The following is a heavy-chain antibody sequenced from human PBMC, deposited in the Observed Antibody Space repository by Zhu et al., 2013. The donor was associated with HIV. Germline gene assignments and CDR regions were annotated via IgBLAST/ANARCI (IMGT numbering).Heavy chain of an antibody. CDR3: ARELPHTFNFDY. D-gene: IGHD2-15*01. V-gene: IGHV1-69*01. CDR2: IIPILGTS. CDR1: GGTFRNYG. J-gene: IGHJ4*02. Sequence: QVQLVQSGAEVKKPGSSVKVSCKASGGTFRNYGVNWVRQAPGQGLEWTGGIIPILGTSNYAQKFQGRLTISADELTSTVYMELSSLRSDDTAVYYCARELPHTFNFDYWGQGALVTVSS.